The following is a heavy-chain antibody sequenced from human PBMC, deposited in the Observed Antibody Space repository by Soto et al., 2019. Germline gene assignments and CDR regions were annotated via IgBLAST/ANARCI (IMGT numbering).Heavy chain of an antibody. Sequence: QVQLVESGGGVVQPGRSLRLSCAASGFTFSSYGIHWVRQAPGKGLEWVAVISYDGSNKYYADSVKGRFTISRDNSKNTLYLQMNSLRAEDTAVYYCANWDVRATTGSVVGYWGQGTLVTVSS. D-gene: IGHD1-26*01. V-gene: IGHV3-30*18. CDR2: ISYDGSNK. J-gene: IGHJ4*02. CDR1: GFTFSSYG. CDR3: ANWDVRATTGSVVGY.